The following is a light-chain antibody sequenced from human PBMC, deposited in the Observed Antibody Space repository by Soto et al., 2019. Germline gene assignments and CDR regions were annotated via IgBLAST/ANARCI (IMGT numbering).Light chain of an antibody. Sequence: DIQMTQSPSTLSASVGDRFTITCRASQSISSWLAWYQQKPGKAPKLLIYDASNLQSGVPPRFSGSGSGTDFTLAISSLQPEDSATYYCLQDINYPWTFGQGTKVDNK. CDR3: LQDINYPWT. V-gene: IGKV1-5*01. J-gene: IGKJ1*01. CDR2: DAS. CDR1: QSISSW.